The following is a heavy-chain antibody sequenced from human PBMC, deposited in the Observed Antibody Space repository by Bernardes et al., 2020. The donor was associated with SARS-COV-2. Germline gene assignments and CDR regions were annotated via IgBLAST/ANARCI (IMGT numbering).Heavy chain of an antibody. CDR3: ARVGWVNYYYYMDV. CDR2: IYYSGST. V-gene: IGHV4-59*01. CDR1: GGSISSYY. J-gene: IGHJ6*03. Sequence: SETLSLTCNVSGGSISSYYWSWIRQPPGKGLEWIGYIYYSGSTNYNPSLESRLTISLDTSKSQFSLNLTSVTAADTAVYYCARVGWVNYYYYMDVWGKGTTVTVSS. D-gene: IGHD6-19*01.